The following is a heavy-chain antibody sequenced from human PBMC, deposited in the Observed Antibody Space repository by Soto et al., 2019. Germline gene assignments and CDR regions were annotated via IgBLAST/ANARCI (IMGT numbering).Heavy chain of an antibody. D-gene: IGHD6-13*01. CDR2: IYYSGST. CDR3: ARGTAAAVVGWFDP. V-gene: IGHV4-39*07. Sequence: SETLSLTCTVSGGSITSSSYYWGWIRHPPGKGLEWIGSIYYSGSTYYNPSLKSRVTISVDTSKNQFSLKLSSVTAADTAVYYCARGTAAAVVGWFDPWGQGTLVTVSS. J-gene: IGHJ5*02. CDR1: GGSITSSSYY.